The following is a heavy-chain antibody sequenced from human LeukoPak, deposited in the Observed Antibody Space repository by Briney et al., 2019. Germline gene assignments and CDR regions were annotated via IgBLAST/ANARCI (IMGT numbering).Heavy chain of an antibody. J-gene: IGHJ4*02. CDR2: IYTSGST. CDR1: GGSISSGSYY. V-gene: IGHV4-61*02. Sequence: PSQTLSLTCTVSGGSISSGSYYWSWIRQPAGKGLEWIGRIYTSGSTNYNPSLKSRVTISVDTSKNQFSLKLSSVTAADTAVYYCARESVLRYFTSYYFDYWGQGTLVTVSS. CDR3: ARESVLRYFTSYYFDY. D-gene: IGHD3-9*01.